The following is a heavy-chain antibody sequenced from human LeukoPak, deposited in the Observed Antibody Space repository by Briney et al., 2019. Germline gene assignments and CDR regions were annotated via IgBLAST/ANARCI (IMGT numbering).Heavy chain of an antibody. CDR1: GFTFSRYW. D-gene: IGHD1-26*01. CDR2: IKQDGSEE. J-gene: IGHJ4*02. CDR3: AKDSRSGSYPNGPFDY. Sequence: PGGSLRLSCAASGFTFSRYWMSWVRQAPGKGLQWVANIKQDGSEEYYVESVKGRFTISRDNAKNSLYLQMNSLRAEDTALYYCAKDSRSGSYPNGPFDYWGQGTLVTVSS. V-gene: IGHV3-7*03.